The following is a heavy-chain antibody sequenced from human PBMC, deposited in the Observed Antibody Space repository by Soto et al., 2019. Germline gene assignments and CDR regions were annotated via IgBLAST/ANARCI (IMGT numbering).Heavy chain of an antibody. V-gene: IGHV4-4*07. CDR2: IYTSGST. CDR1: GGSISSYY. D-gene: IGHD3-22*01. J-gene: IGHJ4*02. CDR3: ARASRVYYYDSSGYYYFDY. Sequence: PSETLSLTCTVSGGSISSYYWSWIRQPAGKGLEWIGRIYTSGSTNYNPSLKSRVTMSVDTSKNQFSLKLSSVTAADTAVYYCARASRVYYYDSSGYYYFDYWGQGTMVTVYS.